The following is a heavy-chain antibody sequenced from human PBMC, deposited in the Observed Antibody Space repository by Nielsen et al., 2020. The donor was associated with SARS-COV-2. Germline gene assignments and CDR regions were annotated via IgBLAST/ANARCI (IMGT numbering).Heavy chain of an antibody. CDR3: AQPYCSSTSCPPDY. J-gene: IGHJ4*02. CDR2: ISYDGSNK. Sequence: GGSLRLSCAASGFTFSRHAMNWVRQAPGKGLEWVAVISYDGSNKYYADSVKGRFTISRDNSKNTLYLQMNSLRAEDTAVYYCAQPYCSSTSCPPDYWGQGTLVTVSS. CDR1: GFTFSRHA. D-gene: IGHD2-2*01. V-gene: IGHV3-30*04.